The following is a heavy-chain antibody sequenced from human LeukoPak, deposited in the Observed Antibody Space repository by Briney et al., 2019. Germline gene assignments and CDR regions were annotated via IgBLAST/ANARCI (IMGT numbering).Heavy chain of an antibody. D-gene: IGHD3-10*02. V-gene: IGHV1-3*01. CDR1: GYTFTSYA. Sequence: GAPVKVSCKASGYTFTSYAMHWVRQAPGQRLEWMGWINAGNGNTKYSQKFQGRVTITRDTSASTAYMELSSLRSEDTAVYYCARDSSDVRSLIAHWGQGTLVTVSS. CDR3: ARDSSDVRSLIAH. J-gene: IGHJ1*01. CDR2: INAGNGNT.